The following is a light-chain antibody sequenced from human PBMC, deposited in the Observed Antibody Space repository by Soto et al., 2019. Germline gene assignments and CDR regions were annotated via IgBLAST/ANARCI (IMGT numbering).Light chain of an antibody. V-gene: IGKV3-20*01. J-gene: IGKJ5*01. CDR1: KRLVSSY. Sequence: ETELTLSPGTLSLPPGERATLSCSAGKRLVSSYLAWYQQKPGQAPRLLLYGVSSRATGIPARFSGSGSGTGFTLAISRVEPEDFAVYFCQQYGDSPITFGQGTRLEVK. CDR3: QQYGDSPIT. CDR2: GVS.